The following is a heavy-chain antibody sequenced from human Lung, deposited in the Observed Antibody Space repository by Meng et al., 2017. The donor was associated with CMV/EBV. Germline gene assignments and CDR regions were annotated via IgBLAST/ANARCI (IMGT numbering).Heavy chain of an antibody. J-gene: IGHJ6*02. CDR2: IYYSGST. V-gene: IGHV4-61*01. D-gene: IGHD3-16*01. CDR1: GCSVSSGSYY. Sequence: LXCTVSGCSVSSGSYYWSWIRQPPGTGLEWIRYIYYSGSTHYNPSLKSRVTISVDTYKNQFSLKLSSVTAENTAVYYCARDYGWGAVTRYYYYGMDVWXQGTXVTVSS. CDR3: ARDYGWGAVTRYYYYGMDV.